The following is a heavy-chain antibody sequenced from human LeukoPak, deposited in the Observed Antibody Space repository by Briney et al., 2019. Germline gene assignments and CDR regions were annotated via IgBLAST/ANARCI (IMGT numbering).Heavy chain of an antibody. Sequence: GGSLRLSCAASGFTFSSYGMHWVCQAPGKGLEWVAFIRYDGSNKYYADSVKGRFTISRDNSKNTLYLQMNSLRAEDTAVYYCAKETGYCSSTSCHLDVWGKGTTVTVSS. V-gene: IGHV3-30*02. CDR2: IRYDGSNK. D-gene: IGHD2-2*01. CDR3: AKETGYCSSTSCHLDV. CDR1: GFTFSSYG. J-gene: IGHJ6*04.